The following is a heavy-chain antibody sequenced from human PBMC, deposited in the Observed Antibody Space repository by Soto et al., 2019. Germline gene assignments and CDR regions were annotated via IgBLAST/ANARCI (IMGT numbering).Heavy chain of an antibody. V-gene: IGHV3-23*01. J-gene: IGHJ4*02. CDR2: ISGSGGST. Sequence: GGSLRLSCAASGFTFSSYAMSWVRQAPGKGLEWVSAISGSGGSTYYADSVKGRFTISRDNSKNTLYLQMNSLRAEDTAVYYCAKDKTYYDFWSGYYHPYFFDYWGQGTRVTVSS. CDR1: GFTFSSYA. D-gene: IGHD3-3*01. CDR3: AKDKTYYDFWSGYYHPYFFDY.